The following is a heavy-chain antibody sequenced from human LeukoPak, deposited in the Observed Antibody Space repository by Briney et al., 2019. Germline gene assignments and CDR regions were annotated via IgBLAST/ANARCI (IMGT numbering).Heavy chain of an antibody. D-gene: IGHD6-6*01. J-gene: IGHJ4*02. V-gene: IGHV3-9*01. CDR1: GFTFDDYA. CDR3: ARERQLRPGEYDY. CDR2: ISWNSGSI. Sequence: PGRSLRLSCAASGFTFDDYAMHWVRQAPGKGLEWVSGISWNSGSIGYADSVKGRFTISRDNAKNSLYLQMNSLRAEDTALYYCARERQLRPGEYDYWGQGTLVTVSS.